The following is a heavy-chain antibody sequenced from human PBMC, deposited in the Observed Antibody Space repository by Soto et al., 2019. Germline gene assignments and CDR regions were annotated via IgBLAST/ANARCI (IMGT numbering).Heavy chain of an antibody. V-gene: IGHV3-30*18. CDR1: GFTFSSYG. Sequence: QVQLVESGGGVVQPGRSLRLSCAASGFTFSSYGMHWVRQAPGKGLEWVAVISYDGSNKYYADSVMGRFTISRDNSKNTLYLQMNRLRAEDTAVYYCAKVRGTTVVVPHFDYLGQGTLVTVSS. J-gene: IGHJ4*02. D-gene: IGHD2-15*01. CDR2: ISYDGSNK. CDR3: AKVRGTTVVVPHFDY.